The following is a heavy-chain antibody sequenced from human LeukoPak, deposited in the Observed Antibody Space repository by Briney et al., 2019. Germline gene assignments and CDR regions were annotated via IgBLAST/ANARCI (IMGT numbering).Heavy chain of an antibody. CDR1: GGSISSYY. J-gene: IGHJ4*02. Sequence: SETLSLTCTVSGGSISSYYWSWIRQPPGKGLDWIGYVYYSGSSNYNPSLKSRVTISVDTSKNQFSLKLSSVTAADTAVYYCARHYDSSGYWYYFNYWGQGALVTVSS. CDR3: ARHYDSSGYWYYFNY. CDR2: VYYSGSS. V-gene: IGHV4-59*08. D-gene: IGHD3-22*01.